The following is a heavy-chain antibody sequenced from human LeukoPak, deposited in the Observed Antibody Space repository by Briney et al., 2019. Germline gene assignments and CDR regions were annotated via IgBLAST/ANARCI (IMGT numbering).Heavy chain of an antibody. V-gene: IGHV3-23*01. CDR2: ISGSGGST. CDR3: AKAPAFVVVPAALDY. D-gene: IGHD2-2*01. Sequence: TGGSLRLSCAASGFTFSSYAMSWVRQAPGKGLEWVSAISGSGGSTYYADSVKGRFTISRDNSKNTLYLQMNSLRAEDTAVYYCAKAPAFVVVPAALDYWGQGTLVTVSS. J-gene: IGHJ4*02. CDR1: GFTFSSYA.